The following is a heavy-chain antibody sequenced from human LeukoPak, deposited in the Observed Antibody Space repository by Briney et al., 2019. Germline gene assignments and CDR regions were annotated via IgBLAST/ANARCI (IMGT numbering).Heavy chain of an antibody. CDR1: GFIFSNYA. J-gene: IGHJ4*02. V-gene: IGHV3-23*01. CDR2: INEVDPNT. Sequence: GGSLGLSCAASGFIFSNYAMNWVRQAPGKGPEWVASINEVDPNTHYADSVKGRLTVSRDNSKNMLFLQMNNLRVEDTAVYYCAKQFLDANWGQGTLVTVSS. D-gene: IGHD1-1*01. CDR3: AKQFLDAN.